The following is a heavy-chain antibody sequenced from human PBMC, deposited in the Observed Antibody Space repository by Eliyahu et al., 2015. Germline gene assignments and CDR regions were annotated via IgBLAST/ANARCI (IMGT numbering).Heavy chain of an antibody. V-gene: IGHV5-51*01. CDR2: ICPGDSDT. Sequence: EVQLVQSGAEVKKPGESLKSSCKGSGYSFTSYXIGWVRQVPGKGLEWMGIICPGDSDTRYSPSFQGQVTISADKSISTAYLQWSSLKASDTAMYYCARGLEWERRRADAFDIWGQGTMVTVSS. J-gene: IGHJ3*02. CDR3: ARGLEWERRRADAFDI. D-gene: IGHD1-26*01. CDR1: GYSFTSYX.